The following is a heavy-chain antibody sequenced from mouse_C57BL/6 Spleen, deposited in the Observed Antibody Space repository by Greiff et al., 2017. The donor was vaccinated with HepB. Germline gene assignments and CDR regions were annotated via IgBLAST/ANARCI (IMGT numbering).Heavy chain of an antibody. Sequence: ESGPGLVKPSQSLSLTCSVTGYSITSGYYWNWIRQFPGNKLEWMGYISYDGSNNYNPSLKNRISITRDTSKNQFFLKLNSVTTEDTSTYYCARLLQRAMDYWGQGTSVTVSS. V-gene: IGHV3-6*01. D-gene: IGHD2-3*01. CDR1: GYSITSGYY. J-gene: IGHJ4*01. CDR3: ARLLQRAMDY. CDR2: ISYDGSN.